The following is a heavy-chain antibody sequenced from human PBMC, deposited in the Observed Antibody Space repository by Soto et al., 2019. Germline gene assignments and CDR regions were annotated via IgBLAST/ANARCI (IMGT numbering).Heavy chain of an antibody. CDR2: ISAYNGNT. CDR1: GYTFTSYG. D-gene: IGHD1-7*01. Sequence: ASVKVSCKASGYTFTSYGISWVRQAPGQGLEWMGWISAYNGNTNYAQKLQGRVTMTTDTSTSTAYMELRSLRSDDTAVYYCAREVQVTGTKFFDYSGQGTLVTVSS. V-gene: IGHV1-18*01. CDR3: AREVQVTGTKFFDY. J-gene: IGHJ4*02.